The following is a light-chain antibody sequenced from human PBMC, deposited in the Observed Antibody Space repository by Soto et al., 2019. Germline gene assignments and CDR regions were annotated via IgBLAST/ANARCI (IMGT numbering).Light chain of an antibody. CDR2: EVT. J-gene: IGLJ3*02. Sequence: QSALTQPPSASGSPGQSVAISCTGTSSDVGGYNYVSWYQQHPGKAPKLMIYEVTKRPSGVPDRFSGSKSGNTASQTVSGLQAEDEADYYCSSHAGINNVVFGGGTKLTVL. CDR1: SSDVGGYNY. CDR3: SSHAGINNVV. V-gene: IGLV2-8*01.